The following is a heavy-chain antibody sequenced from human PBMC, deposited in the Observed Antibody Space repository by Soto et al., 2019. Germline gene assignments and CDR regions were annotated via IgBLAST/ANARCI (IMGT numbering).Heavy chain of an antibody. D-gene: IGHD1-26*01. CDR2: ISGIGGST. J-gene: IGHJ4*02. V-gene: IGHV3-23*01. CDR3: AKGIYSFIPTGIFDY. Sequence: EVQLLESGGGLVQPGGSLRLSCAASGFTFSSYAMSWVRQAPGKGLEWVSAISGIGGSTYYADSVKGRFTISRDNSKNTLYLQMNSLRDEDTAVYYCAKGIYSFIPTGIFDYWGQGTLVTVSS. CDR1: GFTFSSYA.